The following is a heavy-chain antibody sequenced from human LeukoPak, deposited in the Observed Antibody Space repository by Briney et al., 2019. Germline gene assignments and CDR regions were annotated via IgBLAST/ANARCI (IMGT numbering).Heavy chain of an antibody. D-gene: IGHD1-26*01. V-gene: IGHV4-59*01. CDR3: ARGLGWGATIFDY. J-gene: IGHJ4*02. CDR2: MYHSGTT. CDR1: GDSITSYY. Sequence: SETLSLICTVSGDSITSYYWTWIRQPPGKGLEWIGYMYHSGTTSNNPSLKSRVTISVDTSKNQFSLKVRSVTAADTAVYFCARGLGWGATIFDYWGQGALVTVSS.